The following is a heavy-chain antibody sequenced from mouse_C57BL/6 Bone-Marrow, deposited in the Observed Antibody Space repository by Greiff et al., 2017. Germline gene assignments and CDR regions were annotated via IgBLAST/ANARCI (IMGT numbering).Heavy chain of an antibody. D-gene: IGHD2-2*01. Sequence: QVQLQQSGAELVKPGASVKLSCKASGYTFTSYWMHWVKQRPGQGLEWIGMIHPNSGSTNYNEKFKSKATLTVDKSSSTAYMQLSSLTSEDSAVYYCARWSLGYDGGFAYWGQGTLVTVSA. J-gene: IGHJ3*01. CDR2: IHPNSGST. V-gene: IGHV1-64*01. CDR1: GYTFTSYW. CDR3: ARWSLGYDGGFAY.